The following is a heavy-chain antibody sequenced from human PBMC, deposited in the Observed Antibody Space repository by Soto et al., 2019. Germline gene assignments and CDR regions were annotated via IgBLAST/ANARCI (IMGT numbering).Heavy chain of an antibody. CDR3: AKGFLEWLLSGGMDV. J-gene: IGHJ6*02. CDR2: ISWNSGSI. D-gene: IGHD3-3*01. Sequence: PGGSLRLSCAASGFTFDDYAMHWVRQAPGKGLEWVSGISWNSGSIGYADSVKGRFTISRDNAKNSLYLQMNSLRAEDTALYYCAKGFLEWLLSGGMDVWGQGTTVTVSS. V-gene: IGHV3-9*01. CDR1: GFTFDDYA.